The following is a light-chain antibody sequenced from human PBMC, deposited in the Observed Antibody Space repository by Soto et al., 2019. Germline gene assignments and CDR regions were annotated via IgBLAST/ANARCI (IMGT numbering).Light chain of an antibody. CDR1: QSISSW. V-gene: IGKV1-5*01. CDR3: QKYNSYPWT. CDR2: DAS. J-gene: IGKJ1*01. Sequence: DIQMTQSPSTLSASVGDRVTITCRASQSISSWLAWYQQKPGKAPKLLIYDASSLESGVPSSFIGSGSGTEFTHTISRLQPDDFATYYCQKYNSYPWTFGQGTKVEIK.